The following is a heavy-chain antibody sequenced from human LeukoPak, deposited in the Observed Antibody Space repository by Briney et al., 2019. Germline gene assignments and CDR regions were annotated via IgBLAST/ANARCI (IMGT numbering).Heavy chain of an antibody. CDR1: GFTFSSYA. D-gene: IGHD2-2*02. CDR2: ITGSGGST. V-gene: IGHV3-23*01. CDR3: AKSCSRTRCYRFDP. Sequence: GGSLRLSCAASGFTFSSYAMSWVRQAPGKGLEWVSTITGSGGSTYYADSVKGRFTISRDNSKNTLYLQMNSLRAEDTAVYYCAKSCSRTRCYRFDPWGQGTLVTVSS. J-gene: IGHJ5*02.